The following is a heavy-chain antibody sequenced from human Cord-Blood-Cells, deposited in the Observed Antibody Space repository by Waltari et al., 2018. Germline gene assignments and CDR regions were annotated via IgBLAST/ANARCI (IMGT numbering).Heavy chain of an antibody. V-gene: IGHV4-34*01. J-gene: IGHJ4*02. CDR1: GGSFSGYY. CDR3: AREPVRMGDY. Sequence: QVQLQQWGAGLLKPSETLSLTCAVYGGSFSGYYWSWIRQPPGKGLEWIGGINHSGSTNSNPSLKSRVTISVDMSKNQFSLKLSSVTAADTAVYYCAREPVRMGDYWGQGTLVTVSS. D-gene: IGHD1-26*01. CDR2: INHSGST.